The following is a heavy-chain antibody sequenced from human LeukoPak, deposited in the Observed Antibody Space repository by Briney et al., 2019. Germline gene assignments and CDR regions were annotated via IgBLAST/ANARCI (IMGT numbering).Heavy chain of an antibody. CDR2: IYHSGST. J-gene: IGHJ4*02. V-gene: IGHV4-38-2*02. CDR3: ARDSRPNRGEFDY. D-gene: IGHD3-16*01. Sequence: PSETLSLTCTVSGYSISSGYYWGWIRQPPGKGLEWIGSIYHSGSTYHNPSLKSRVTISVDTSKNQFSLKLSSVTAADTAVYYCARDSRPNRGEFDYWGQGTLVTVSS. CDR1: GYSISSGYY.